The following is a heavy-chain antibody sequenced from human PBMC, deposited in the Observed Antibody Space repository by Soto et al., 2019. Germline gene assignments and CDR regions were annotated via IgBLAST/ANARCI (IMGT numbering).Heavy chain of an antibody. D-gene: IGHD4-4*01. CDR3: ARHISNVRYYYYAMDV. J-gene: IGHJ6*02. CDR2: IYPGDSDT. V-gene: IGHV5-51*01. CDR1: GYTFTDYW. Sequence: GESLKISCKGSGYTFTDYWIGWVRQLPGKGLEWMGIIYPGDSDTRYSPSFQGHVTITVDKSTSTAYLQWNTLKASDTAMYYCARHISNVRYYYYAMDVGGQGTTVTVSS.